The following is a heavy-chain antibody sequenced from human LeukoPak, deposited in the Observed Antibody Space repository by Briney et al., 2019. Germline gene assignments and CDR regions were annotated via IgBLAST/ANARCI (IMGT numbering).Heavy chain of an antibody. CDR3: AIGYRGYNY. V-gene: IGHV1-18*01. CDR1: GYPFTSYG. J-gene: IGHJ4*02. Sequence: ASVKVSCKASGYPFTSYGITWVRQAPGQGLEWMGWIRTYNGDTNYAQKLQGRVTMTTDTSTSTAYMELRNLRSDDTALYYWAIGYRGYNYWGQATLVTVPS. D-gene: IGHD5-18*01. CDR2: IRTYNGDT.